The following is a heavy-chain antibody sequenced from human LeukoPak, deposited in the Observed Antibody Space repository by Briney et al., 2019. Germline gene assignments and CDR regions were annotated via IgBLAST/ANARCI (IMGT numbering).Heavy chain of an antibody. D-gene: IGHD6-13*01. CDR1: GFTFSSYG. Sequence: GGSLRLPCAASGFTFSSYGMHWVRQAPGKGLEWVAVISYDGSNKYYADSVKGRFTISRDNSKNTLYLQMNSLRAEDTAVYYCAKDTSSNSGFDYWGQGTLVTVSS. CDR3: AKDTSSNSGFDY. J-gene: IGHJ4*02. CDR2: ISYDGSNK. V-gene: IGHV3-30*18.